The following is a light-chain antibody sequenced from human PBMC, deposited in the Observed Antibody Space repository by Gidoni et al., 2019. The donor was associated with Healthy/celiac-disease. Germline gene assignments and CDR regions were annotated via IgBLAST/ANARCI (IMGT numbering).Light chain of an antibody. CDR2: GAS. CDR1: QSISSS. CDR3: QQYNIWPPWT. J-gene: IGKJ1*01. V-gene: IGKV3-15*01. Sequence: EIVMTQSPATLSVSPGERATLSFRASQSISSSLAWYQQKPGQAPRLLIYGASTRATGIPAKFSGSGSGTEFTLTISSLQSEDSAVYYCQQYNIWPPWTFGQGTKVEIK.